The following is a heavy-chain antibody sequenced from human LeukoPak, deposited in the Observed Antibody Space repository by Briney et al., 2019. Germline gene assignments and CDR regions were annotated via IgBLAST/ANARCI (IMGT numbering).Heavy chain of an antibody. CDR1: GFTFSNAW. CDR3: ATAFWIYGSGTSY. J-gene: IGHJ4*02. V-gene: IGHV3-15*01. CDR2: IKSKTDGGTT. Sequence: GGSLRLSCAASGFTFSNAWMSWVRQAPGKGLEWVGRIKSKTDGGTTDYAAPVKGRFTISRDDSKNTLYLQMNSPKTEDTAVYYCATAFWIYGSGTSYWGQGTLVTVSS. D-gene: IGHD3-10*01.